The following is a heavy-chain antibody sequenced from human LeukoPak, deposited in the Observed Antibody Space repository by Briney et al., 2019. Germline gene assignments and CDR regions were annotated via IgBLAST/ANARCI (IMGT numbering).Heavy chain of an antibody. D-gene: IGHD1-1*01. V-gene: IGHV4-59*08. J-gene: IGHJ4*02. Sequence: PSETLSLTCTVSGGFISDYYWSWIRQPPGKGLGWIGYIYYSGRTNYNPSLKSRVTISLDTSKTQFSLKLSSVTAADTAVYYCARLNGDYWGQGTLVTVSS. CDR1: GGFISDYY. CDR3: ARLNGDY. CDR2: IYYSGRT.